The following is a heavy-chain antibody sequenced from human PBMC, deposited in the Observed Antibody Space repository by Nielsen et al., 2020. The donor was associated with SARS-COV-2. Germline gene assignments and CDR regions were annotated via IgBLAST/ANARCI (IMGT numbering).Heavy chain of an antibody. J-gene: IGHJ4*02. D-gene: IGHD3-10*01. CDR1: GFTFDDYG. V-gene: IGHV3-20*04. Sequence: GESLKISCAASGFTFDDYGMSWVRQAPGKGLEWVSGINWSGDNTGYADSMKGRFTISRVNAKNSLFLQMNSLRAEDTAFYYCARGGVLWFAELPDYWGQGTLVTVSS. CDR2: INWSGDNT. CDR3: ARGGVLWFAELPDY.